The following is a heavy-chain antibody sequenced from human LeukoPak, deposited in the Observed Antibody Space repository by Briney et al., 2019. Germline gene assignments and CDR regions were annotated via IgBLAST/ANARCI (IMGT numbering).Heavy chain of an antibody. D-gene: IGHD3-10*01. Sequence: GGSLRLSCAASGFTFSNHYMDWVRQAPGKGLEWVSIIYSAGSTYYADSVRGRFTISRDSSKNTVSLQMNSLRVEDTDVYYCASGGTGARKYYSDPFHYWGQGTLVTVSS. CDR1: GFTFSNHY. CDR2: IYSAGST. V-gene: IGHV3-53*01. J-gene: IGHJ4*02. CDR3: ASGGTGARKYYSDPFHY.